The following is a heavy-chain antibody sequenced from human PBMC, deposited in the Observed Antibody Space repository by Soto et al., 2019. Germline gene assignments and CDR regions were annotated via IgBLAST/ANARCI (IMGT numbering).Heavy chain of an antibody. CDR2: ISSSSSTI. V-gene: IGHV3-48*01. Sequence: GGSLRLSCAASGFTFSSYSMNWVRQAPGEGLEWVSYISSSSSTIYYADSVKGRFTISRDNAKNSLYLQMNSLRAEDTAVYYCARDKKRYDFWSGPNWGQGTLVTVSS. D-gene: IGHD3-3*01. J-gene: IGHJ4*02. CDR3: ARDKKRYDFWSGPN. CDR1: GFTFSSYS.